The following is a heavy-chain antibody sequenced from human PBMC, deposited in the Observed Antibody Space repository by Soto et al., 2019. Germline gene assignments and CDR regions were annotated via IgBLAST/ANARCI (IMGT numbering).Heavy chain of an antibody. Sequence: ASVKVSCKASGYTFTSYGISWVRQAPGQGLEWMGWISAYNGNTNYGQELQGRVTMTTDTPTSTAYMELRNLRSDYTAVYYCARDMGARRSVDYWGQGTLVTVSS. V-gene: IGHV1-18*01. CDR1: GYTFTSYG. CDR2: ISAYNGNT. CDR3: ARDMGARRSVDY. D-gene: IGHD3-10*01. J-gene: IGHJ4*02.